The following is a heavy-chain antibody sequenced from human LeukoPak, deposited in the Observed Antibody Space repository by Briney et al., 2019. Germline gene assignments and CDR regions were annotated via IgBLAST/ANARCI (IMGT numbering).Heavy chain of an antibody. CDR3: ASLQLWRPFDY. V-gene: IGHV4-59*01. CDR2: IYYSGST. J-gene: IGHJ4*02. Sequence: SETLSLTCAVYGGSFSSYYWSWIRQPPGKGLEWIGYIYYSGSTNYNPSLKSRVTISVDTSKNQFSLKLSSVTAADTAVYYCASLQLWRPFDYWGQGTLVTVSS. D-gene: IGHD5-18*01. CDR1: GGSFSSYY.